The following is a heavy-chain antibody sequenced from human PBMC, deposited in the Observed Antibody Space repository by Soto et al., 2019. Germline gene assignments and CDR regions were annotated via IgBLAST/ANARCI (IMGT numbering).Heavy chain of an antibody. CDR2: IYYSGST. CDR3: ARRWGGTFDY. Sequence: XXTLCLPLTVSGGSIISSYCSCIRQPPGKGLEWIGYIYYSGSTNYNPSLKSRVTISVDTSKNQFSLKLRSVTAADTAVYYCARRWGGTFDYWGQGTLVTVSS. D-gene: IGHD2-21*01. J-gene: IGHJ4*02. V-gene: IGHV4-59*01. CDR1: GGSIISSY.